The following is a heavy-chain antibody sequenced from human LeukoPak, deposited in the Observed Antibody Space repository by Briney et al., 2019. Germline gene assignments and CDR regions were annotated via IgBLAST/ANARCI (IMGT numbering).Heavy chain of an antibody. J-gene: IGHJ4*02. CDR1: GGSITSNYHY. V-gene: IGHV4-39*01. CDR3: ARLLGSSYYSFDS. CDR2: IYHGGPT. Sequence: PSETLSLTCTVSGGSITSNYHYWGWIRQPPGKGLEWMGNIYHGGPTYYSPSLQSRITISVDTSKNQFYVQLRSVTAADTAVYYCARLLGSSYYSFDSWGQGTLVTVSS. D-gene: IGHD3-22*01.